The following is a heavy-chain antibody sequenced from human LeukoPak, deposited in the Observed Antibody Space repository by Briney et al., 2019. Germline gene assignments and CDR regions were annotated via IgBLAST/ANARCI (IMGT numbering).Heavy chain of an antibody. CDR1: GFTFSSYD. CDR3: ASCGVVVAATPRVGYYYYGMDV. D-gene: IGHD2-15*01. V-gene: IGHV3-13*01. J-gene: IGHJ6*02. CDR2: IGTAGDT. Sequence: GGSLRLSCAASGFTFSSYDMHWVRQATGKGLEWVSAIGTAGDTYYPGSVKGRFTISRDNAKNSLYLQMNSLRAEDTAVYYCASCGVVVAATPRVGYYYYGMDVWGQGTTVTVSS.